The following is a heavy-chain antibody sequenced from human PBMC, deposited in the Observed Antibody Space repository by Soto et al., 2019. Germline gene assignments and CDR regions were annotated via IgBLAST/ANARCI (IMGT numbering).Heavy chain of an antibody. Sequence: KPSETLSLTCSVSGDAVSSVSFYWGWVRQPPGKGLEWIGNIYYTGHTFYNPSLKSRVTISIDTSKNQFSLNLTSVTAADTAVYFCGRQYDFWSHYYYTMDVWGQGTTVTVSS. J-gene: IGHJ6*02. CDR3: GRQYDFWSHYYYTMDV. D-gene: IGHD3-3*01. V-gene: IGHV4-39*01. CDR2: IYYTGHT. CDR1: GDAVSSVSFY.